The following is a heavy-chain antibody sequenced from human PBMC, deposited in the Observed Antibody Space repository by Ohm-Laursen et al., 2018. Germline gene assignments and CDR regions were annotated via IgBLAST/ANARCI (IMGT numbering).Heavy chain of an antibody. CDR1: GGSCSGYY. J-gene: IGHJ4*02. CDR3: ARDGSYGDYYY. Sequence: TLSLTCAVYGGSCSGYYWGWIRQPPGKGLEWIGSIYHSGSTYYNPSLKSRVTISVDTSKNQFSLKLSSVTAADTAVYYCARDGSYGDYYYWGQGTLVTVSS. CDR2: IYHSGST. D-gene: IGHD4-17*01. V-gene: IGHV4-38-2*02.